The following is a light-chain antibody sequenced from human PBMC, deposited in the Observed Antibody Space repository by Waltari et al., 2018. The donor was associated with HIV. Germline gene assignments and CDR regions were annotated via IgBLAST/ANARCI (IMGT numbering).Light chain of an antibody. CDR1: SSDVGGYNS. Sequence: QSALTQPRSVSGSPGQSVTISCTGTSSDVGGYNSVSWYQQHPAKAPKLLIYEVSKWPTGVPVRFAGSKSGNTASLTIAGLRADDEADYYCCSYGGTYNVFGTGTKVTIL. CDR2: EVS. CDR3: CSYGGTYNV. J-gene: IGLJ1*01. V-gene: IGLV2-11*01.